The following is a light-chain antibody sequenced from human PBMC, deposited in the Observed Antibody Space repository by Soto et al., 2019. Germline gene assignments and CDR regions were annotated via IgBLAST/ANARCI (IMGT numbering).Light chain of an antibody. CDR2: DVS. CDR1: SSDVGGYNY. Sequence: QSALTQPASVSGSPGQSITISCTGTSSDVGGYNYVSWYQQHPGKAPKLMIYDVSNRPSGISNRFSGSKSGNTASLTISGIQAEDEADYYCSSYTTSNPYVVFGGGTKLTVL. CDR3: SSYTTSNPYVV. V-gene: IGLV2-14*01. J-gene: IGLJ2*01.